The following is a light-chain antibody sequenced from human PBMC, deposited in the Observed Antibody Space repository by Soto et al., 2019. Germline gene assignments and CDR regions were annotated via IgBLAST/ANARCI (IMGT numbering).Light chain of an antibody. V-gene: IGKV3-15*01. Sequence: NVLTQSPGTLSLSPGERATLSCRASQTVSGSYVAWYQQKPGQAPRLLIYGASTRATGFPARFSGSGSGTEFTLTISSLQSEDFAVYYCQQYNGWPITFGQGTRLEIK. CDR1: QTVSGS. CDR3: QQYNGWPIT. J-gene: IGKJ5*01. CDR2: GAS.